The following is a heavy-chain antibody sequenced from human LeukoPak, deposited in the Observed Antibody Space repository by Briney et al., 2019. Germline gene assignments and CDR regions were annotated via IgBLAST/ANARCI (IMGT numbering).Heavy chain of an antibody. V-gene: IGHV3-74*01. CDR1: GFTFSSYW. CDR3: ARVTVSSSEVIFDY. D-gene: IGHD1-20*01. J-gene: IGHJ4*02. Sequence: GGSXRLSCAASGFTFSSYWMHWVRHXPGKGLVWVSRINSDGSTITYGDSVKGRFTISRDNAKDTLYLQMNSLRAEDTAVYYCARVTVSSSEVIFDYWGQGSLVTVSS. CDR2: INSDGSTI.